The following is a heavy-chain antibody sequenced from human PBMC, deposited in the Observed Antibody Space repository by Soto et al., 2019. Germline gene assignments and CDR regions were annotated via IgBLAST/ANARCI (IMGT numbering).Heavy chain of an antibody. CDR1: GGSISSGCDY. D-gene: IGHD3-10*01. CDR3: ASVGFWHYGSGSYYKGWFDP. CDR2: IYYSGST. V-gene: IGHV4-31*03. J-gene: IGHJ5*02. Sequence: SETLSLTCTVSGGSISSGCDYWSWIRQHPGKGLEWIGYIYYSGSTYYNPSLKSRVTISVDTSKNQFSLKLSSVTAADTAVYYCASVGFWHYGSGSYYKGWFDPWGQGTLVTVSS.